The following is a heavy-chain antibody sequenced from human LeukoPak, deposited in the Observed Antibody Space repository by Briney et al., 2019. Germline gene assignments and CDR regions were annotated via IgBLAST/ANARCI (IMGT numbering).Heavy chain of an antibody. CDR3: ARVLEWLVRKSDDY. J-gene: IGHJ4*02. CDR2: INPNSGGT. V-gene: IGHV1-2*02. CDR1: GYTFTGYY. D-gene: IGHD6-19*01. Sequence: ASVKVSCKASGYTFTGYYMHWVRQAPGQGLEWMGWINPNSGGTNYAQKFQGRVTMTRDTSISTAYMELSRLRSDDTAVCYCARVLEWLVRKSDDYWGQGTLVTVSS.